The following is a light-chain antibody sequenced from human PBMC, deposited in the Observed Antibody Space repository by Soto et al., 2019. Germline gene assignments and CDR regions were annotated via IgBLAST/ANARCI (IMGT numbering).Light chain of an antibody. J-gene: IGLJ1*01. CDR3: QSYDSSLSGYV. CDR2: GNS. Sequence: QSVLTQPPSVSGAPGQRVTISCTGSSSNIGAGYDVHWYQQLPGTAPKLLIYGNSNRPSGVPDRFSGSKSGTSASLAITGLQAEDDADYYCQSYDSSLSGYVFGTGTKPTVL. CDR1: SSNIGAGYD. V-gene: IGLV1-40*01.